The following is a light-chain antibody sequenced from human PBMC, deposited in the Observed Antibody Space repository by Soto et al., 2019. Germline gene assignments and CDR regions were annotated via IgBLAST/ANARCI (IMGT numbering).Light chain of an antibody. V-gene: IGLV2-23*01. J-gene: IGLJ3*02. Sequence: QSALTQPASVSGSPGQSITISCTGTRSDVGSYNLVSWYQQHPGKAPKLMIYEGNKRASGVSNRFSGSKSGITASLTISGLQAEDEADYYCCSYAGSSTWVFGGGTKVTVL. CDR1: RSDVGSYNL. CDR2: EGN. CDR3: CSYAGSSTWV.